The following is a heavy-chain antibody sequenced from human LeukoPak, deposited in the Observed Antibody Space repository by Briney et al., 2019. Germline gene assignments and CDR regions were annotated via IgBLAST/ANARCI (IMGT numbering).Heavy chain of an antibody. CDR1: GFTFSGFD. V-gene: IGHV3-13*01. CDR2: IASAGDT. J-gene: IGHJ4*02. Sequence: PGGSLRLSCAASGFTFSGFDFHWVRHATGRGLEWVSSIASAGDTYYVDSVRGRFTISRENAKNSLYLQMNSLRAGDTAVYYCVRGGHIGFDYWGRGVLVTVSS. CDR3: VRGGHIGFDY. D-gene: IGHD2-21*01.